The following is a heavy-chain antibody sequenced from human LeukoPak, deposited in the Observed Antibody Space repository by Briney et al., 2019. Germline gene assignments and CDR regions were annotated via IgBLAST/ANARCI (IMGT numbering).Heavy chain of an antibody. D-gene: IGHD3-10*01. V-gene: IGHV3-74*01. CDR2: ISVDGSTS. Sequence: PGGSLRLSCAASGFTFSSYWMHWVRQAPGMGLVWVSGISVDGSTSTYADSVKGRFTISRDNAKNTLHLQMNSLRVEDTAVYYCLRSNLVRGVINWGRGTLVTVSS. CDR3: LRSNLVRGVIN. J-gene: IGHJ4*02. CDR1: GFTFSSYW.